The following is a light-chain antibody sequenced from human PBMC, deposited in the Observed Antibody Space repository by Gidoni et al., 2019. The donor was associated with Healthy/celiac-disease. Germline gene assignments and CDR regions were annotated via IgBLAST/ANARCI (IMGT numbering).Light chain of an antibody. Sequence: AIRMTQSPSSFSASTGDRVTITCRASQGISSYLAWYQQKPGKAPKLLIYAASTLQSGVPSRFSGSGSGTDFTLTISCLQSEDFATYYCQQYYSYPSTFGGGTKVESK. CDR1: QGISSY. CDR3: QQYYSYPST. V-gene: IGKV1-8*01. J-gene: IGKJ4*01. CDR2: AAS.